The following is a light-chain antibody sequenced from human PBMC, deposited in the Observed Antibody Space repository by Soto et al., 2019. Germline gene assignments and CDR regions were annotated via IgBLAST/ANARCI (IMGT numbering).Light chain of an antibody. V-gene: IGLV2-11*01. J-gene: IGLJ1*01. Sequence: QSVLTRPRSVSGSPGQSVTISCTGPSSDVGGLHSVSWYQQRPGTAPKLMIFDVTKRPSGVPDRFSGSKSDNTASLTVSGLHPEDEADYYCCSYAGSHVFVFGTGTKVTVL. CDR3: CSYAGSHVFV. CDR2: DVT. CDR1: SSDVGGLHS.